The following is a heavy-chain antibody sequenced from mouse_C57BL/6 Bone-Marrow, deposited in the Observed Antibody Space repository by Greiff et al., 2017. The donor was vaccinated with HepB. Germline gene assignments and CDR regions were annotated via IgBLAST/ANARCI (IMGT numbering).Heavy chain of an antibody. Sequence: EVKLMESGGGLVKPGGSLKLSCAASGFTFSSYAMSWVRQTPEKRLEWVATISDGGSYTYYPDTVQGRFTISRDTAKNNLFLQMRHLKSEDTAMYYCAREGVTAWFAYWRQGTLVTVSA. J-gene: IGHJ3*01. CDR3: AREGVTAWFAY. D-gene: IGHD2-2*01. V-gene: IGHV5-4*01. CDR1: GFTFSSYA. CDR2: ISDGGSYT.